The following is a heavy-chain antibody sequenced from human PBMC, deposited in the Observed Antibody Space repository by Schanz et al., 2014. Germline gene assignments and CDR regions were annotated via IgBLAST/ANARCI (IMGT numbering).Heavy chain of an antibody. CDR1: GFTFSSYA. J-gene: IGHJ3*02. CDR3: AKGRVGEISAFDI. CDR2: ISDSGGDT. V-gene: IGHV3-23*01. Sequence: EVQLLESGGGLVQPGGSLRLSCAASGFTFSSYAMSWVRQAPGKGLEWVSLISDSGGDTYYADSVKGRFTISRDNSKNTLYLQMNSLRAEDTAVYYCAKGRVGEISAFDIWGQGTMXTVSS.